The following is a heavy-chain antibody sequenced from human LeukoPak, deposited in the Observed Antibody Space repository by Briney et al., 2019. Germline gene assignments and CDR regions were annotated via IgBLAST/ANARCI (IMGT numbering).Heavy chain of an antibody. V-gene: IGHV4-61*02. CDR2: IYTSGST. CDR1: GGSISSGSYY. D-gene: IGHD3-16*01. J-gene: IGHJ6*03. CDR3: ARVGDYYYYYMDV. Sequence: MTSETLSLTCTVSGGSISSGSYYWSWIRQPAGKGLEWIGRIYTSGSTNYNPSLKSRVTISVDTSKNQFSLKLSSVTAADTAVYYCARVGDYYYYYMDVWGKGTTVTISS.